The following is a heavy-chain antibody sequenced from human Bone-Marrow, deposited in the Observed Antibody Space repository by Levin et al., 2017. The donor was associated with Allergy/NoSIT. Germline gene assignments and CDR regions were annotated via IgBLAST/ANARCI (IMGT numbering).Heavy chain of an antibody. V-gene: IGHV3-74*01. CDR1: GFIFSDKW. CDR2: VDSDGSST. CDR3: ARDLEAAGMDV. J-gene: IGHJ6*02. Sequence: GESLKISCAASGFIFSDKWMHWVRQAPGKGLVWVSRVDSDGSSTSYADSVKGRFTISRDNAKNTLYLQMSSLRVEDTAVYYCARDLEAAGMDVWGQGTTVIVSS. D-gene: IGHD5-24*01.